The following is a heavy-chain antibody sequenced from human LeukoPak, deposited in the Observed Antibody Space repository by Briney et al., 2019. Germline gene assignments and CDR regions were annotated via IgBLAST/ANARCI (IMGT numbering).Heavy chain of an antibody. V-gene: IGHV4-39*07. D-gene: IGHD6-19*01. CDR2: IYYSGST. CDR1: GGSISSSSYY. CDR3: ARDIIAVAGLDY. J-gene: IGHJ4*02. Sequence: SETLSLTCTVSGGSISSSSYYWGWIRQPPGKGLEWIGSIYYSGSTYYNPSLKSRVTISVDTSKNQFSLKLSSVTAADTAVYYCARDIIAVAGLDYWGQGTLVTVSS.